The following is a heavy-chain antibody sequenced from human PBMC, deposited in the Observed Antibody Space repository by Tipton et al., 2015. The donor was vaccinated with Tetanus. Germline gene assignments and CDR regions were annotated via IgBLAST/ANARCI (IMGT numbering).Heavy chain of an antibody. Sequence: TLSLTCTVSGGSVSDKKYYWGWIRQPPGKGLEWIASIYFQGSTYYSPSLKTRFTIAVDTAQNLFSLRLTSVTAADTAMYYCARHLYGYWFDPWGQGALVTVSS. CDR3: ARHLYGYWFDP. D-gene: IGHD3-10*01. CDR2: IYFQGST. CDR1: GGSVSDKKYY. V-gene: IGHV4-39*01. J-gene: IGHJ5*02.